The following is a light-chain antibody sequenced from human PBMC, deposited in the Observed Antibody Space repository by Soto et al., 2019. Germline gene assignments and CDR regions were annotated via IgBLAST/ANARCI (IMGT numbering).Light chain of an antibody. CDR1: QSIRSD. CDR3: QQYNNWPPFT. CDR2: DAS. J-gene: IGKJ3*01. V-gene: IGKV3-15*01. Sequence: EIVMTQSPATLSVSPGEGVTLSCRASQSIRSDLAWYQQRPGQAPRLLIYDASTRAAGIPARFIGSGSGTEFTLTISSLQSEDFAVYHCQQYNNWPPFTFGPGTKVDIK.